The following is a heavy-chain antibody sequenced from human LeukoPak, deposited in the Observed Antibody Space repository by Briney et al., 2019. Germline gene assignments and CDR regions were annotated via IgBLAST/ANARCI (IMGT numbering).Heavy chain of an antibody. CDR3: AKVLGGRGDAFDI. CDR1: GFTFSSYG. J-gene: IGHJ3*02. D-gene: IGHD5-24*01. CDR2: ISYDGSNK. Sequence: GRALRLSCAASGFTFSSYGMHWVRQAPGKGLEWVAVISYDGSNKYYADSVKGRFTISRDNSKNTLYLQMNSLRAEDTAVYYCAKVLGGRGDAFDIWGQGTMVTVSS. V-gene: IGHV3-30*18.